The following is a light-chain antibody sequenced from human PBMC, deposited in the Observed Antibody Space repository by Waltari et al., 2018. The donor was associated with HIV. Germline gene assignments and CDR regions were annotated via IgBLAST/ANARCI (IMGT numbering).Light chain of an antibody. CDR1: QSLLVRSDNKNY. V-gene: IGKV4-1*01. CDR3: QQYYSSPT. J-gene: IGKJ1*01. CDR2: WAS. Sequence: DIVMTQSPDSLAVSLGERATINCKSSQSLLVRSDNKNYLTWYQQKPGQPPKLLIYWASTRESGVPDRFSGSVSGRDFTLTISSLQAEDVAVYYCQQYYSSPTFGQGTKVEIK.